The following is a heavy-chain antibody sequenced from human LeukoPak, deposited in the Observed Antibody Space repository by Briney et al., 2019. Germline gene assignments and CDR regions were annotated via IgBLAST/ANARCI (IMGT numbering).Heavy chain of an antibody. V-gene: IGHV1-69*05. CDR3: ARDLITMVRGVNSDY. Sequence: SVKVSCKASGGTFSSYAISWVRQAPGQGLEWMGRIIPIFGTANYAQKLQGRVTMTTDTSTSTAYMELRSLRSDDTAVYYCARDLITMVRGVNSDYWGQGTLVTVSS. CDR1: GGTFSSYA. J-gene: IGHJ4*02. D-gene: IGHD3-10*01. CDR2: IIPIFGTA.